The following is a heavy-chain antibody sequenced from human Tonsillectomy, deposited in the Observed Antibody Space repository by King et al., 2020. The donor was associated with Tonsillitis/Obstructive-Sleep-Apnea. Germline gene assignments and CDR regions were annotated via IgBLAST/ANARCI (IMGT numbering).Heavy chain of an antibody. J-gene: IGHJ4*02. CDR1: GFTFSSYA. V-gene: IGHV3-30*04. D-gene: IGHD4-17*01. Sequence: LVESGGGVVQPGRYLRLSCAASGFTFSSYAMHWVRPAPGKGLEGGAVISYDGSKKYYEDSVKGRFTISRDNSKNTLYLQMNSLRAEDTAVYYCARDDDYGDYDYFDYWGQGTLVTVSS. CDR3: ARDDDYGDYDYFDY. CDR2: ISYDGSKK.